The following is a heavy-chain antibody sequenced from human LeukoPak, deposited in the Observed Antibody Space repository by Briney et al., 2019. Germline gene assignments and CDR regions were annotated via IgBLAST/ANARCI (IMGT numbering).Heavy chain of an antibody. Sequence: GESLKISCKASGYSFTSYWIGWVRQMPGKGLEWMGIVYPGDSDTRYSPSFQGQVTISADKSISTAYLQWSSLKASDTAMYYCARDRITMVRGVIIKNDYYYYGMDVWGQGTTVTVSS. D-gene: IGHD3-10*01. CDR2: VYPGDSDT. V-gene: IGHV5-51*01. CDR3: ARDRITMVRGVIIKNDYYYYGMDV. J-gene: IGHJ6*02. CDR1: GYSFTSYW.